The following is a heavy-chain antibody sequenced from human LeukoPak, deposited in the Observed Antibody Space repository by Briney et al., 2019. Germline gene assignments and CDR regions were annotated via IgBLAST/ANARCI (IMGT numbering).Heavy chain of an antibody. CDR1: GFTFSSYG. V-gene: IGHV3-21*01. CDR2: ISTSSTYI. CDR3: AREGRDGYNFYWYFDL. Sequence: PGRSLRLSCAASGFTFSSYGMHWVRQAPGKGLEWVSSISTSSTYIYYADSVKGRFTISRDNAKKSLSLQMNSLRAEDTAVYYCAREGRDGYNFYWYFDLWGRGTLVTVSS. D-gene: IGHD5-24*01. J-gene: IGHJ2*01.